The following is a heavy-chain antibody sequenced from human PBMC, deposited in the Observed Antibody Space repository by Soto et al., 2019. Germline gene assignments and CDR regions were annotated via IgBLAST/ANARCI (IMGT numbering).Heavy chain of an antibody. CDR3: ARNRHQRHRYCSGGSCSFDP. J-gene: IGHJ5*02. CDR1: GGSISSYY. Sequence: SETLSLTCTVSGGSISSYYWSWIRQPPGKGLEWIGYIYYSGSTNYNPSLKSRVTISVDTSKNQFSLKLSSVTAADTAVYYCARNRHQRHRYCSGGSCSFDPWGQGTLVTVSS. D-gene: IGHD2-15*01. V-gene: IGHV4-59*01. CDR2: IYYSGST.